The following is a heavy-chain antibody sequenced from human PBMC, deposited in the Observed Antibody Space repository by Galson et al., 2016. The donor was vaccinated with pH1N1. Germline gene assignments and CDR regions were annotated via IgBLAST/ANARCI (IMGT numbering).Heavy chain of an antibody. CDR3: ARGRYWNPFFEY. CDR2: ISPMFRTT. CDR1: GVTFSSYA. J-gene: IGHJ4*02. Sequence: SVKVSCKAPGVTFSSYAINWVRQAPGQGLEWVGGISPMFRTTNHAQNFQGRLTITADESTTTAYMELKSLRSEDTAVYYCARGRYWNPFFEYWGQGTLATVSS. D-gene: IGHD1-1*01. V-gene: IGHV1-69*13.